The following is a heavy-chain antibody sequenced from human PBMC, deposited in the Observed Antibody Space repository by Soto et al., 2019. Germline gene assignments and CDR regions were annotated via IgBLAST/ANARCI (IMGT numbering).Heavy chain of an antibody. J-gene: IGHJ6*03. Sequence: GASAKVCCEACRYTFTSYGLSSLRQATGQGLEWMGWISAYNGNTNYAQKLQGRVTMTTDTSTSTAYMELRSLRSDDTAVYYCARGYSSSLYYYDYSYTEVWGNGTTVTVSS. D-gene: IGHD6-6*01. CDR2: ISAYNGNT. CDR3: ARGYSSSLYYYDYSYTEV. CDR1: RYTFTSYG. V-gene: IGHV1-18*01.